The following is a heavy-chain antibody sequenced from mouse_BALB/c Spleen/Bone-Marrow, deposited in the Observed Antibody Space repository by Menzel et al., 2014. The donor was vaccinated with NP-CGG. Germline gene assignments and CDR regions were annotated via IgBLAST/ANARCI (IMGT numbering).Heavy chain of an antibody. CDR1: GFNIKDYY. V-gene: IGHV14-1*02. Sequence: EVKLMESGAELVRPGALVKLSCKASGFNIKDYYMHWVKQRPEQGLEWTGWIDPENGNTIYDPKFQGKASITADTSSNTAYLQLSSLTSEDTAVYYCAGGNYRFAYWGQGTLVTVSA. CDR3: AGGNYRFAY. D-gene: IGHD2-1*01. J-gene: IGHJ3*01. CDR2: IDPENGNT.